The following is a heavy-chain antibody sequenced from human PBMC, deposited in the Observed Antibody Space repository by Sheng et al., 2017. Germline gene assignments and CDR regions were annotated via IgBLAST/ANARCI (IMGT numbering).Heavy chain of an antibody. D-gene: IGHD2-21*01. CDR2: ISSSGGTI. V-gene: IGHV3-48*03. CDR3: VQGNCGSDCYRR. CDR1: GFTFSNNE. Sequence: EVQLVESGGVVVQPGGSLTLSCATSGFTFSNNEMNWVRQAPGKGPEWLAYISSSGGTINYADSVMGRFTISRDDAKTSLYLQMNSLRADDTAAYYCVQGNCGSDCYRRWGHGTLVTVSS. J-gene: IGHJ4*01.